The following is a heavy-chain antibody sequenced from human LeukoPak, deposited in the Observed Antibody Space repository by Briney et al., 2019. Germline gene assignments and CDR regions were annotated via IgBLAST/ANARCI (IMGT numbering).Heavy chain of an antibody. CDR2: IYYSGST. D-gene: IGHD5-18*01. CDR3: AGDVDTAMLDAFDI. CDR1: GGSINTYY. V-gene: IGHV4-59*01. J-gene: IGHJ3*02. Sequence: SETLYLTCTVSGGSINTYYWSWVRQPPGKGLEWIASIYYSGSTDYNPSLKSRVAISIDTSKNPFSLKLSSVTAADTALYYCAGDVDTAMLDAFDIWGQGTMVTVSS.